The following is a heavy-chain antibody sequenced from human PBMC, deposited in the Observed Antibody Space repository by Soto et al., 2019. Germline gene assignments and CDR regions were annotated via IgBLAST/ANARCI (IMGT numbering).Heavy chain of an antibody. J-gene: IGHJ4*02. D-gene: IGHD6-19*01. CDR2: ISYDGSNK. V-gene: IGHV3-30*18. Sequence: GGSLRLSCAASGFTFSSYGMHWVRQAPGKGLEWVAVISYDGSNKYYADSVKGRFTISRDNSKNTLYLQMNSLRAEDTAVYYCAKDPIRVAVAGYFDYWGQGTLVTVSS. CDR1: GFTFSSYG. CDR3: AKDPIRVAVAGYFDY.